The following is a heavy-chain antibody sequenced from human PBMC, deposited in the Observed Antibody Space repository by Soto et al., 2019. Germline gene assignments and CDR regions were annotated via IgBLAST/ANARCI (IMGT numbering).Heavy chain of an antibody. CDR3: ARGDGYNYLGAFDI. V-gene: IGHV3-53*01. CDR1: GFTVSSNY. Sequence: EVQLVESGGGLIQPGGSLRLSCAASGFTVSSNYMSWVRQAPGKGLECVSVIYSGGSTYYADSVKGRFTISRDNSKNTLNLQMNSLRAEDTAVYYCARGDGYNYLGAFDIWGQGTMVTVSS. D-gene: IGHD5-12*01. J-gene: IGHJ3*02. CDR2: IYSGGST.